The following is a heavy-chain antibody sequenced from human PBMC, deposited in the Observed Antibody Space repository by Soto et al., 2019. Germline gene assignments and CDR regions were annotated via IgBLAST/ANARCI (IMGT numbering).Heavy chain of an antibody. CDR3: ARSYSSGGWRGEVALDY. J-gene: IGHJ4*02. D-gene: IGHD6-19*01. Sequence: QVQLVQSGAEVKKPGASVKVSCKASGYTFTSYYIHWVRQAPGQGPDWMGIINPSGGSTTYAQKFQGRGSMTRDTSTSTVYMELSSLRSEDAAVYYCARSYSSGGWRGEVALDYCGQGALVTVSS. V-gene: IGHV1-46*03. CDR1: GYTFTSYY. CDR2: INPSGGST.